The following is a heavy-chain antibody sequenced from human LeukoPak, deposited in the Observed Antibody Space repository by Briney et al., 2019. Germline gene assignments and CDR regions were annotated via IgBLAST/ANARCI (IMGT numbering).Heavy chain of an antibody. Sequence: GGSLRLSCAASGFTFSSYGMHWVRQAPGKGLEWVAFIRYDGSNKYYADSVKGRFTISRDNSKNMLYLQMNSLRAEDTAVYYCARGRYCGGDCYYFDYWGQGTLVTVSS. D-gene: IGHD2-21*02. CDR3: ARGRYCGGDCYYFDY. V-gene: IGHV3-30*02. J-gene: IGHJ4*02. CDR1: GFTFSSYG. CDR2: IRYDGSNK.